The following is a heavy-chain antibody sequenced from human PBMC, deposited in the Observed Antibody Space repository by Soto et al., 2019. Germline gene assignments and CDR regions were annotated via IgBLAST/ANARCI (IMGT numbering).Heavy chain of an antibody. CDR2: ISYDGSNK. CDR1: GFTFSSYG. Sequence: PGGSLRLSCAASGFTFSSYGMHWVRQAPGKGLEWVAVISYDGSNKYYADSVKGRFTISRDNSKNTLYLQMNSLRSEDTAVYYCARVYGSGWYVDSGNWFDPWGQGTLVTVSS. J-gene: IGHJ5*02. D-gene: IGHD6-19*01. V-gene: IGHV3-30*03. CDR3: ARVYGSGWYVDSGNWFDP.